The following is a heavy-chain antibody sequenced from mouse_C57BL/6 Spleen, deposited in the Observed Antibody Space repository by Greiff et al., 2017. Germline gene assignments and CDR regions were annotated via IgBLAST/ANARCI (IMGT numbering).Heavy chain of an antibody. V-gene: IGHV2-2*01. CDR1: GFSLTSYG. Sequence: QVQLQQSGPGLVQPSQSLSITCTVSGFSLTSYGVHWVRQSPGKGLEWLGVIWSGGSTDYNAAFISRLSISKDNSKSQVFFKMNRLQADDTAIYYCARNVYGSSYGWYFDVWGTGTTVTVSS. CDR2: IWSGGST. CDR3: ARNVYGSSYGWYFDV. J-gene: IGHJ1*03. D-gene: IGHD1-1*01.